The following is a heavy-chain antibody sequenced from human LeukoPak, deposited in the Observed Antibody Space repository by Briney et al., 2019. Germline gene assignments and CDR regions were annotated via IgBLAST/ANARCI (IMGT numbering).Heavy chain of an antibody. J-gene: IGHJ4*02. V-gene: IGHV3-15*01. D-gene: IGHD3-10*01. CDR3: TTDLGTYYHGSQRLIPIDY. Sequence: GGSLRLSCVDSGFTFTNAWMSWVRQAPGKGLEWIGRIKSKTDGETANYAEPVRGRFTISRDDSKSAVYLQMNSLKIEDTAVYYCTTDLGTYYHGSQRLIPIDYWGQGTLVTVSS. CDR1: GFTFTNAW. CDR2: IKSKTDGETA.